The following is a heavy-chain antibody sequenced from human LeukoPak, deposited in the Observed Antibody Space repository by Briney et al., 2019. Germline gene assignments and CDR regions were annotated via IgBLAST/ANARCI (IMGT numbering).Heavy chain of an antibody. CDR3: ARDQVHLLKENWFDP. D-gene: IGHD2/OR15-2a*01. V-gene: IGHV4-4*07. CDR2: IYTSGST. CDR1: GGSISSYY. Sequence: SETLSLTCTVSGGSISSYYWSWIRQPAGKGLEGIGRIYTSGSTNYNPSLKSRVTMSVDTSKNQYSLKLSSVTAADTAVYYCARDQVHLLKENWFDPWGQGTLVTVSS. J-gene: IGHJ5*02.